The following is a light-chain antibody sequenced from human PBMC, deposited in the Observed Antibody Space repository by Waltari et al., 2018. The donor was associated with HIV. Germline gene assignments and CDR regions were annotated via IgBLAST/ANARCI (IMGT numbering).Light chain of an antibody. Sequence: SYVPTQPPSVSVAPGQTARITCWGNNIGSKSVHWYQQQPGQAPVLVIYDDIGRPSGIPERFSGSNSGNTATLTISRVEAGDEADYYCQVWDSSSDHLFGGGTKVTVL. J-gene: IGLJ2*01. CDR3: QVWDSSSDHL. CDR2: DDI. V-gene: IGLV3-21*02. CDR1: NIGSKS.